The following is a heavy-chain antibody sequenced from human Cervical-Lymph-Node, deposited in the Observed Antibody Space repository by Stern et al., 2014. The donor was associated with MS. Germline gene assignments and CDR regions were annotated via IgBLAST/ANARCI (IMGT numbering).Heavy chain of an antibody. CDR3: TRGIRNNVFDI. J-gene: IGHJ3*02. V-gene: IGHV4-4*02. CDR2: IYHSGSP. D-gene: IGHD1-14*01. Sequence: QVQLQESGPGLLKPSGTLSLTCAVSGGSISSGNWWNWVRQPPGKGLEWIGDIYHSGSPNYNTSLKSRVTISVDKAKNQFSLRLASVTAADTAVYYCTRGIRNNVFDIWGQGTMVTVSS. CDR1: GGSISSGNW.